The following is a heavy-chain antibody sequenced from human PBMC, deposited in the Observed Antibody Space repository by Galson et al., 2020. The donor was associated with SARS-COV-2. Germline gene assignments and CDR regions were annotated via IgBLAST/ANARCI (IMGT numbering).Heavy chain of an antibody. J-gene: IGHJ6*02. CDR1: GGSISSYY. V-gene: IGHV4-59*01. Sequence: SQTLSLTCTVSGGSISSYYWSWIRQPPGKGLEWIGYIYYSGSTNYNPSLKSRVTISVDTSKNQFSLKLSSVTAADTAVYYCARAYCGGDCPPRGYYYGMDVWGQGTTVTVSS. CDR2: IYYSGST. D-gene: IGHD2-21*02. CDR3: ARAYCGGDCPPRGYYYGMDV.